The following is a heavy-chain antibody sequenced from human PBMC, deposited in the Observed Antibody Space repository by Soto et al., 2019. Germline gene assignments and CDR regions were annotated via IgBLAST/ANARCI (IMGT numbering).Heavy chain of an antibody. CDR3: SRVGGNWNDDYFDY. CDR2: MNPNSGDT. Sequence: QVQLVQSGAEVKKPGASVKVSCKASGYTFSDHDINWVRQASGQGPEWLGWMNPNSGDTGYAQNFQCRVTMTRDNSKRTAYMELSSLISEDTAVYYCSRVGGNWNDDYFDYWGQGTLVTVSS. J-gene: IGHJ4*02. D-gene: IGHD1-1*01. V-gene: IGHV1-8*01. CDR1: GYTFSDHD.